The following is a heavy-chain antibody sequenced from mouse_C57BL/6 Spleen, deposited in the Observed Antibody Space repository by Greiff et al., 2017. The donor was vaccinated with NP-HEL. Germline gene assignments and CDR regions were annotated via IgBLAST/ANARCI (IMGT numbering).Heavy chain of an antibody. Sequence: QVQLQQPGAELVKPGASVKLSCKASGYTFTSYWMHWVKQRPGQGLEWIGMIHPNSGSTNYNEKFKSKATLTVDKSSSTAYMQLSSLTAEDAAVYYCARGRIYDGYPFDYWGQGTTLTVSS. V-gene: IGHV1-64*01. D-gene: IGHD2-3*01. CDR2: IHPNSGST. CDR3: ARGRIYDGYPFDY. J-gene: IGHJ2*01. CDR1: GYTFTSYW.